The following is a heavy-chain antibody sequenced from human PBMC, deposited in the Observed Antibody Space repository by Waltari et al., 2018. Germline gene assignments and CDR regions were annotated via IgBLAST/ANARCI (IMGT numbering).Heavy chain of an antibody. CDR1: GGSISSHY. J-gene: IGHJ3*02. CDR2: IYYSGST. CDR3: ARDRGIVVVPAAHSRAFDI. D-gene: IGHD2-2*01. Sequence: QVQLQESGPGLVKPSEPLSLPCTVSGGSISSHYWSWIRQPPGKGLEWIGYIYYSGSTNYNPSLKSRVTRSGDTSKNQFALKLSSVTAADTAVYYCARDRGIVVVPAAHSRAFDIWGQGTMVTVSS. V-gene: IGHV4-59*11.